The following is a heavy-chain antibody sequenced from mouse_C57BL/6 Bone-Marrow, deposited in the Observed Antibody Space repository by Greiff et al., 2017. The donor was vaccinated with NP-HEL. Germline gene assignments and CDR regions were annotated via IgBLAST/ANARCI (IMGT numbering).Heavy chain of an antibody. D-gene: IGHD1-1*01. J-gene: IGHJ2*01. Sequence: EVQGVESGPELVKPGASVKISCKASGYTFTDYYMNWVKQSHGKSLEWIGDINPNNGGTSYNQKFKGKATLTVDKSSSTAYMELRSLTSEDSAVYYCARRDYGSSYWGQGTTLTVSS. V-gene: IGHV1-26*01. CDR1: GYTFTDYY. CDR2: INPNNGGT. CDR3: ARRDYGSSY.